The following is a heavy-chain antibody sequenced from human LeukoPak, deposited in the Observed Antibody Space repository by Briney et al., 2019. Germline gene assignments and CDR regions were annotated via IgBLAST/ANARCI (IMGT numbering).Heavy chain of an antibody. J-gene: IGHJ4*02. D-gene: IGHD2-2*01. CDR2: NYHSGNT. CDR1: GGSISSDGYY. CDR3: ARLGGYCSTTSCYFDY. V-gene: IGHV4-30-2*01. Sequence: SETLSLTCSVSGGSISSDGYYWSWIRQPPGKGLEWIGYNYHSGNTYYNPSLKSRVTISVDRSKNQFSLKLSSVTAADTAVYYCARLGGYCSTTSCYFDYWGQGTLVTVSS.